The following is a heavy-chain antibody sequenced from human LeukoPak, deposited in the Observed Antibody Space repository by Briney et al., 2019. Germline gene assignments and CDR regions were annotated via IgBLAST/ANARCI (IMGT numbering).Heavy chain of an antibody. CDR3: ACREFYSPWPGP. D-gene: IGHD5-18*01. V-gene: IGHV5-51*01. CDR1: GYSFTSYW. Sequence: GESLKISCKGSGYSFTSYWIGWVRQAPGKGLEWMGVIYPGDSRTRYNPSFEGQVTISADKSINTAYLQWSSLKASDTAMYYCACREFYSPWPGPWGQGTLVTVSS. J-gene: IGHJ5*02. CDR2: IYPGDSRT.